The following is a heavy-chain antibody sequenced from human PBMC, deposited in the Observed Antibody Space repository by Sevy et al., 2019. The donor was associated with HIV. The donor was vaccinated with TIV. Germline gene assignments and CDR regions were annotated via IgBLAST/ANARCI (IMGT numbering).Heavy chain of an antibody. Sequence: SETLSLTCTVSGGSISSSDSYWSWILQPPGKGLEWIGYIRYSGGTYYNPFLKSRVARSVDTSVKQFSLKLSFLTAADTAVYDCASKRGYNHGPFDYWGQGTLVTVSS. CDR2: IRYSGGT. CDR3: ASKRGYNHGPFDY. CDR1: GGSISSSDSY. J-gene: IGHJ4*02. D-gene: IGHD5-12*01. V-gene: IGHV4-30-4*01.